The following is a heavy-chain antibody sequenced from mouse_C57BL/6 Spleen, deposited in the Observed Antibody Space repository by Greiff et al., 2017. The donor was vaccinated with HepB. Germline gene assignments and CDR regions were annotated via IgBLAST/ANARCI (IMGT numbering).Heavy chain of an antibody. V-gene: IGHV5-9-1*02. Sequence: EVMLVESGEGLVKPGGSLKLSCAASGFTFSSYAMSWVRQTPEKRLEWVAYISSGGDYIYYADTVKGRFTISRDNARNTLYLQMSSLKSEDTAMYYWTRDYYGSSSLDYWGQGTTLTVSS. CDR1: GFTFSSYA. D-gene: IGHD1-1*01. CDR2: ISSGGDYI. CDR3: TRDYYGSSSLDY. J-gene: IGHJ2*01.